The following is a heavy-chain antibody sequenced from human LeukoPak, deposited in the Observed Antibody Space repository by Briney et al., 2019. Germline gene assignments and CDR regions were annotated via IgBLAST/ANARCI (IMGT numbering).Heavy chain of an antibody. CDR3: ARVGYSSSDPFDH. J-gene: IGHJ4*01. CDR1: GDSLSSSSYY. D-gene: IGHD6-6*01. CDR2: IYYSGRT. Sequence: SETLSLTCTVSGDSLSSSSYYWGWIRQPPGKGLEWIGGIYYSGRTYYNPSLKSRVTISVDTSKNQFSLKLSSVTPADTAVYHCARVGYSSSDPFDHWDQGTLVTVSS. V-gene: IGHV4-39*01.